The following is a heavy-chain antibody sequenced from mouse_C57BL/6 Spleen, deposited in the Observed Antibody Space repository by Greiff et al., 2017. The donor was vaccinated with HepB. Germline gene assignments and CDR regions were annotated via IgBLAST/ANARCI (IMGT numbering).Heavy chain of an antibody. D-gene: IGHD4-1*01. CDR3: ARRLGHDY. J-gene: IGHJ2*01. V-gene: IGHV5-17*01. Sequence: EVKLMESGGGLVKPGGSLKLSCAASGFTFSDYGMHWVRQAPEKGLEWVAYISSGSSTIYYADTVKGRFTISRDNAKNTLFLQLTSLRSEDTAMYYCARRLGHDYWGQGTTLTVSS. CDR1: GFTFSDYG. CDR2: ISSGSSTI.